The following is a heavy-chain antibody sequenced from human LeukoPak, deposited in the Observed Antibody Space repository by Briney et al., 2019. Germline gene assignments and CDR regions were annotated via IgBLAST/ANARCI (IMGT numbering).Heavy chain of an antibody. D-gene: IGHD6-13*01. CDR3: ARHANVAPAGYNWFDP. V-gene: IGHV1-2*02. CDR1: GYTFTGYY. CDR2: INPNSGGT. J-gene: IGHJ5*02. Sequence: ASVKVSCKASGYTFTGYYRHWVRQAPGQGVEWMGWINPNSGGTNYAQKFQGRVTMTRDTSISTAYMELNRLTSDDTAVYYCARHANVAPAGYNWFDPWGQGTLVTVSS.